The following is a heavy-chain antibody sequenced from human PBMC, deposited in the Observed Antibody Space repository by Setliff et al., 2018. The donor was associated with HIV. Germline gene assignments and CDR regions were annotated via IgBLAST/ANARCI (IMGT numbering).Heavy chain of an antibody. V-gene: IGHV1-69*10. CDR2: IIPFLGVV. CDR1: GGTFSSDA. J-gene: IGHJ6*03. CDR3: ARGSLGSRPYYMDV. D-gene: IGHD6-13*01. Sequence: GASVKVSCKASGGTFSSDAIGWVRQAPGQGLEWMGAIIPFLGVVHYAQTFQGRVTMTAGTYTNTAYLELSSLQSDDTAVYFCARGSLGSRPYYMDVWGKGTSVTVSS.